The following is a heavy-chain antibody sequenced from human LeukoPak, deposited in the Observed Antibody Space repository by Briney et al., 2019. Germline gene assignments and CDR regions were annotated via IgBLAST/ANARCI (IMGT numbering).Heavy chain of an antibody. Sequence: PGGSLRPSCAASGFSVSSNYMSWVRQAPGKGLEWVSIIYTGGGTNYADSVKGRFTISRDNSKNTLYLQMNSLRAEDTAVYYCARGYGYNSYDYWGQGTPVTVSS. CDR2: IYTGGGT. V-gene: IGHV3-53*01. CDR3: ARGYGYNSYDY. J-gene: IGHJ4*02. CDR1: GFSVSSNY. D-gene: IGHD5-12*01.